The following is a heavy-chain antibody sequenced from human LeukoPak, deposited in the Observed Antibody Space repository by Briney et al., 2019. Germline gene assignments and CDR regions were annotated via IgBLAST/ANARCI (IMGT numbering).Heavy chain of an antibody. CDR3: ARVGYGDYRGGAFDI. CDR2: TRNKANSYTT. J-gene: IGHJ3*02. D-gene: IGHD4-17*01. CDR1: GFTFSDHY. V-gene: IGHV3-72*01. Sequence: GGSLRLSCAASGFTFSDHYMDWVRQAPGKGLEWVGRTRNKANSYTTEYAASVKGRFTISRDDSKNSLYLQMNSLKTEDTAVYYCARVGYGDYRGGAFDIWGQGTMVTVSS.